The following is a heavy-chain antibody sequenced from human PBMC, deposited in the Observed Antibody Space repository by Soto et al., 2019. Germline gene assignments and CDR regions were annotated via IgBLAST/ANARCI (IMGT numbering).Heavy chain of an antibody. Sequence: EVQLVESGGGLVQPGGSLRLSCAASGFTFSSYWMSWVRQAPGKGLEWVANIKQDGSEKYYVDSVKGRFTISRDNAKNSLYLQMNSLRAEDTAVYYCAREKRGGLLVVVRYWYFDLWGRGTLVTVSS. V-gene: IGHV3-7*01. CDR1: GFTFSSYW. CDR3: AREKRGGLLVVVRYWYFDL. CDR2: IKQDGSEK. D-gene: IGHD2-21*01. J-gene: IGHJ2*01.